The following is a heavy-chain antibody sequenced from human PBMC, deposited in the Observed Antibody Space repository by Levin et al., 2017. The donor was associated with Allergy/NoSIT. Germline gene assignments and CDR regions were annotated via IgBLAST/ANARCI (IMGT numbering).Heavy chain of an antibody. CDR1: GFTFSNYA. Sequence: GGSLRLSCAASGFTFSNYAMTWVRQAPGKGLEWVSAITSSGGSTYYADSVKGRFTISRDNSKNTLYLQMNSLRAEDTAVYYCAKDYFGSGSYSSWGQGTLVTVSS. J-gene: IGHJ5*02. CDR2: ITSSGGST. CDR3: AKDYFGSGSYSS. V-gene: IGHV3-23*01. D-gene: IGHD3-10*01.